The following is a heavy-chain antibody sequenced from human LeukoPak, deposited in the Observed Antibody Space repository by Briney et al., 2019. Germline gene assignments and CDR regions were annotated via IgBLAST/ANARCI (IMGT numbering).Heavy chain of an antibody. CDR1: GYTFTSYD. J-gene: IGHJ6*02. D-gene: IGHD3-3*01. CDR3: AREGRLRLLEWHLDYYYYGMDV. V-gene: IGHV1-8*01. CDR2: MNPNSGNT. Sequence: ASVKVSCKASGYTFTSYDINWVRQATGQGLEWMGWMNPNSGNTGYAQKFQGRVTMTRNTSISTAYMELSSLRSEDTAVYYCAREGRLRLLEWHLDYYYYGMDVWGQGTTVTVSS.